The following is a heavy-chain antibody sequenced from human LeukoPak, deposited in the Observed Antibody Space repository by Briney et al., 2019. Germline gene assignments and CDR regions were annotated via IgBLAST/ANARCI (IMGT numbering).Heavy chain of an antibody. CDR3: ATLARMDV. CDR1: GGTFSSYA. J-gene: IGHJ6*02. CDR2: IIPILGIA. Sequence: GASVKVSCKASGGTFSSYAISWVRQAPGQGLEWMGRIIPILGIANYAQKFQGRVTITADKSASTAYMELSSLRSEDTAVYYCATLARMDVWGQGTTVTVSS. V-gene: IGHV1-69*04.